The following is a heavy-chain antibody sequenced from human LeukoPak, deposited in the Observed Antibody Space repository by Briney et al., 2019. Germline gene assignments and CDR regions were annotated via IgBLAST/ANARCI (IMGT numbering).Heavy chain of an antibody. CDR2: VSSNGAKT. CDR1: GFTFSSYA. J-gene: IGHJ4*02. D-gene: IGHD4-23*01. CDR3: GKEEQRLITPGPDY. Sequence: GGSLRLSCAASGFTFSSYAITWVRQAPGKGLEWVSAVSSNGAKTYYADSVKGRFTISRDNYKNMVFLQMNSLRAEDTAVYYCGKEEQRLITPGPDYWGREPWSPSPQ. V-gene: IGHV3-23*01.